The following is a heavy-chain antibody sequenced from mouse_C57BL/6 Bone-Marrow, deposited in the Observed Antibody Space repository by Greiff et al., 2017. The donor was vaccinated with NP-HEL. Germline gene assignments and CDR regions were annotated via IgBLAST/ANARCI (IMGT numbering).Heavy chain of an antibody. CDR3: ARLRYPMDY. V-gene: IGHV1-76*01. D-gene: IGHD1-1*01. CDR1: GYTFTDYY. Sequence: QVQLQQSGAELVRPGASVKLSCKASGYTFTDYYINWVKQRPGQGLEWIARIYPGSGNTYYNEKFKGKATLTAEKSSSTAYMQLSSLTSEDSAVYFCARLRYPMDYWGQGTSVTVSS. J-gene: IGHJ4*01. CDR2: IYPGSGNT.